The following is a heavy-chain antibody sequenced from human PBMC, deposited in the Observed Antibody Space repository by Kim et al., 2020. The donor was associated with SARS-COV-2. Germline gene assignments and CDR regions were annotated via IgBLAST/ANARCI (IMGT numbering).Heavy chain of an antibody. D-gene: IGHD4-4*01. CDR3: ARRFYSNYAFDS. J-gene: IGHJ4*02. Sequence: SETLSLTCIVSGDSITSRSWFWGWIRQTPEKGLEWIGSFYYTGITYYNPSLESRVTISVDTSKNQFSLTLSSVTAADTAVYYCARRFYSNYAFDSWGQG. CDR2: FYYTGIT. CDR1: GDSITSRSWF. V-gene: IGHV4-39*01.